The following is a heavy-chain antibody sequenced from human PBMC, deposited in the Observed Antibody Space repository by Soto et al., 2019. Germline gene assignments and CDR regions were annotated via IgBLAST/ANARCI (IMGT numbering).Heavy chain of an antibody. Sequence: GGSLRLSCAASGFTVSSNYMSWVRQAPGKGLEWVSVIYSGGSTYYADSVKGRFTISRDNSKNTLYLQMNSLRAEDTAVYYCAREYSYGYYYYYGMDVWGQGTTVTVSS. CDR3: AREYSYGYYYYYGMDV. D-gene: IGHD5-18*01. V-gene: IGHV3-53*01. CDR2: IYSGGST. J-gene: IGHJ6*02. CDR1: GFTVSSNY.